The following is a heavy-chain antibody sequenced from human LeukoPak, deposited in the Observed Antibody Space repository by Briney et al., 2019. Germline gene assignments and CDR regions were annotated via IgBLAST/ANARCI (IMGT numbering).Heavy chain of an antibody. D-gene: IGHD2-15*01. V-gene: IGHV3-23*01. CDR3: AKDYSDSRVADVFFEY. J-gene: IGHJ4*02. Sequence: GRSLSLSCAASGLTFSDYAMSWFRQAPGKGLEWVSGITSGFTPHYADSVKGRFTISRDNSKNTFHLQLNSLRAEDTAVYYCAKDYSDSRVADVFFEYWGQGTLVTVSS. CDR2: ITSGFTP. CDR1: GLTFSDYA.